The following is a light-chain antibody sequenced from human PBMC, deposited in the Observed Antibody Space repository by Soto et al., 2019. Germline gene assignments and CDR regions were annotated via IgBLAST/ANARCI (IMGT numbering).Light chain of an antibody. J-gene: IGLJ1*01. CDR1: SSDVGGYQY. CDR3: SSYAGSNNYV. CDR2: AVN. V-gene: IGLV2-8*01. Sequence: QSALTQPPSASGSPGQSVTISCTGTSSDVGGYQYVSWYQQYPGKAPKLMIYAVNKRPSGVPDRFSGSRSGNTASLTVSGLQAEDEADYYCSSYAGSNNYVFETGTKVTVL.